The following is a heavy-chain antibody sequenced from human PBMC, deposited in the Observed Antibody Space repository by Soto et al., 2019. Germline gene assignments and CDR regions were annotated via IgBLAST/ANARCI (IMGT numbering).Heavy chain of an antibody. CDR1: GFTFSSYW. J-gene: IGHJ4*02. CDR3: ARGIAVAGGVHFDY. V-gene: IGHV3-74*01. CDR2: INSDGSST. D-gene: IGHD6-19*01. Sequence: EVQLVESGGGLVQPGGSLRLSCAASGFTFSSYWMHWVRQAPGKGLVWVSRINSDGSSTSYADSVKGRFTISRDNAKNTLYLQMNSLRAEDTAVYYCARGIAVAGGVHFDYWGQGTLVTVSS.